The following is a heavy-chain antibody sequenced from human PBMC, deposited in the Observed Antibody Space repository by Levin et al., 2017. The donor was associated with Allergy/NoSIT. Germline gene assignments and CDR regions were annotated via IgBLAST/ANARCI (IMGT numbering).Heavy chain of an antibody. J-gene: IGHJ6*02. CDR1: GFSLSNYG. CDR3: ASPFRTGYYYYGMDV. D-gene: IGHD3/OR15-3a*01. V-gene: IGHV3-33*01. CDR2: IWYDGSKK. Sequence: LSLTCAASGFSLSNYGMHWVRQAPGKGLEWVAVIWYDGSKKYYGDSVKGRFTISRDNSRNTLYLQMNNLRAEDTAVYYCASPFRTGYYYYGMDVWGQGTTVTVSS.